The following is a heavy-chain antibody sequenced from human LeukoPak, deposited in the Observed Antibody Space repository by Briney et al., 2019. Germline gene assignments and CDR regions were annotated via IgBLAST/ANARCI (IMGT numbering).Heavy chain of an antibody. CDR3: ARDLGLGEDI. Sequence: PSETLSLTCTVSGGSISSGSYYWSWIRQPAGKGLEWIGRIYTSGSTNYNPSLKSRFTISVDTSKNQFSLKLSSVTAADTAVYYCARDLGLGEDIWGQGTMVTVSS. D-gene: IGHD6-19*01. V-gene: IGHV4-61*02. J-gene: IGHJ3*02. CDR2: IYTSGST. CDR1: GGSISSGSYY.